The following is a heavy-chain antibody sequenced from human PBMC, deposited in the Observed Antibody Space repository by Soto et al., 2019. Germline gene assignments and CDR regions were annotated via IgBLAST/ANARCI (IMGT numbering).Heavy chain of an antibody. CDR1: GFTFSGFY. V-gene: IGHV1-2*02. CDR2: IKPNTDDT. D-gene: IGHD2-15*01. Sequence: VASVKVSCKPSGFTFSGFYLHWVRQAPGQGLEWVGWIKPNTDDTGYAQKFQGRVTLTWDTSSSAGYMDLSRLRSDDTAVYYCARSPYSLEGDGQHYYYGMDIWGLGTTVTVSS. CDR3: ARSPYSLEGDGQHYYYGMDI. J-gene: IGHJ6*02.